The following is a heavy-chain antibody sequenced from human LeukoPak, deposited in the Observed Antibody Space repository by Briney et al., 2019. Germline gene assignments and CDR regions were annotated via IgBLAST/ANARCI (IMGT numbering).Heavy chain of an antibody. D-gene: IGHD1-7*01. Sequence: SVKVSCKASGGTFSSYAISWVRQAPGQGLEWMGRIIPIFGTAHYAQTFQGRVTITTDESTRTAYMELSSLRSEDTAVYYCVLEGNWNYIARLGITGFDPWGQGTLVTVSS. V-gene: IGHV1-69*05. CDR2: IIPIFGTA. CDR1: GGTFSSYA. J-gene: IGHJ5*02. CDR3: VLEGNWNYIARLGITGFDP.